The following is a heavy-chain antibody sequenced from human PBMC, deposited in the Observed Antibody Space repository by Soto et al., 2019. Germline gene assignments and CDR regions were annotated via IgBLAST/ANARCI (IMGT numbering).Heavy chain of an antibody. D-gene: IGHD2-21*01. CDR3: CGLRDAFDV. V-gene: IGHV3-30-3*01. Sequence: QVQLVESGGGVVQPGRSLRLSCAASGFTFSRYTMYWVRQAPGKGLEWVAVISYDGSNKYSADSVRGRFTISRDNSETPLYLQMNRFTTEDTAVIYCCGLRDAFDVWGQATMVTVSS. CDR2: ISYDGSNK. J-gene: IGHJ3*01. CDR1: GFTFSRYT.